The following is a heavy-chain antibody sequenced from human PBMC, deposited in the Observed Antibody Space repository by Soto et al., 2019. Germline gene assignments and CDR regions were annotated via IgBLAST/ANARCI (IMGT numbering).Heavy chain of an antibody. Sequence: EVPLVESGGGLVQPGGSLRLSCAASGFTFSSYDMHWDRQATGKGLEWVSAIGTAGDTYYPGSVKGRFTISRENAKNSLYLQMNSLRAGDTAVYYCARGGTPWYFDLWGRGTLVTVSS. J-gene: IGHJ2*01. CDR2: IGTAGDT. CDR3: ARGGTPWYFDL. D-gene: IGHD1-1*01. CDR1: GFTFSSYD. V-gene: IGHV3-13*04.